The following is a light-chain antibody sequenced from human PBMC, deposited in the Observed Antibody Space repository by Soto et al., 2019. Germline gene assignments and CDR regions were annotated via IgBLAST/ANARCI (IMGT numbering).Light chain of an antibody. Sequence: QSVLTQPRSVSGSPGQSVTISCTGTSSDVGGYNYVSWYQQHPGKAPKLMIYDVTKRPSGVPDRFSGSKSGNPASLTISGLQAEDEADYHCCSYAGSYTLVFGGGTKLTVL. V-gene: IGLV2-11*01. CDR1: SSDVGGYNY. J-gene: IGLJ2*01. CDR3: CSYAGSYTLV. CDR2: DVT.